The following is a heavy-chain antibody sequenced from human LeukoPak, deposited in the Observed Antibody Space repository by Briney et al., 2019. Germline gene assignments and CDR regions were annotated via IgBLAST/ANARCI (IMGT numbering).Heavy chain of an antibody. V-gene: IGHV4-31*03. CDR2: IYYSGST. CDR1: GGSISSGGYY. CDR3: AKKTQIGGGRDWFNP. Sequence: SQTLSLTCTVSGGSISSGGYYWSWIRPHPGKGLEGIGYIYYSGSTYYHPSLKSRVTISVDTSKNQFSLKLSSVTAADKAGYYCAKKTQIGGGRDWFNPWGQGTLVTVSS. J-gene: IGHJ5*02. D-gene: IGHD3-16*01.